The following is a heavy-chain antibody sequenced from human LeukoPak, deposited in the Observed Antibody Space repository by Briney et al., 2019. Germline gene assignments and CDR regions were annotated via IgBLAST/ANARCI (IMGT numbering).Heavy chain of an antibody. CDR3: ARDEGTSYLSSFDY. Sequence: GGSLRLSCAASGFTFSNYGMHWVRQAPGKGLEWVAVISYDGSNKYYADSVKGRFTISRDNSKNTLYLQMNSLRAADTAVYYCARDEGTSYLSSFDYWGQGTLVTVSS. D-gene: IGHD6-6*01. J-gene: IGHJ4*02. V-gene: IGHV3-30*03. CDR2: ISYDGSNK. CDR1: GFTFSNYG.